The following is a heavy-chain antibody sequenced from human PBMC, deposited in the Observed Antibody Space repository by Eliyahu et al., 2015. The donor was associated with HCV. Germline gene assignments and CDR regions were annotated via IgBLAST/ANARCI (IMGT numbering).Heavy chain of an antibody. D-gene: IGHD6-19*01. J-gene: IGHJ4*02. CDR3: VRIRVAVAGLHCDY. Sequence: QVTLKESGPVLVRPTETLTLTCSVSGFSLSNAGMGVSWIRQPPGKALEWLAHIFSNDEKSYSTSLKNRLIISKDASKSQVVLTVTNMDPVDTATYYCVRIRVAVAGLHCDYWGQGTLVTVSS. CDR1: GFSLSNAGMG. CDR2: IFSNDEK. V-gene: IGHV2-26*01.